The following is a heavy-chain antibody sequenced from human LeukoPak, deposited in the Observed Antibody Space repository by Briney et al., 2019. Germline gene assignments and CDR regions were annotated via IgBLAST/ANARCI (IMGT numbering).Heavy chain of an antibody. CDR2: INHSGST. D-gene: IGHD6-19*01. Sequence: SETLSLTCAVYGGSFSGYYWSWIRQPPGKGLEWIGEINHSGSTNYNASLKSRVTISVDTSKNQFSLKLSSVTAADTAVYYCARDQWLDFDYWGQGTLVTVSS. J-gene: IGHJ4*02. CDR1: GGSFSGYY. V-gene: IGHV4-34*01. CDR3: ARDQWLDFDY.